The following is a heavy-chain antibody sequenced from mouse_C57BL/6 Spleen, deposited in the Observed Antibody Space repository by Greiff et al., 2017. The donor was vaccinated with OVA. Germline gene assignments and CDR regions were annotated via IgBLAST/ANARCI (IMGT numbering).Heavy chain of an antibody. V-gene: IGHV3-6*01. J-gene: IGHJ3*01. CDR2: ISYDGSN. D-gene: IGHD1-1*01. CDR1: GYSITSGYY. Sequence: DVQLVESGPGLVKPSQSLSLTCSVTGYSITSGYYWNWIRQFPGNTLEWMGYISYDGSNNYNPSLKNRISITRDTSKNQFFLKLNSVTTEDTATYYCARVYYYGSSYEAYWGQGTLVTVSA. CDR3: ARVYYYGSSYEAY.